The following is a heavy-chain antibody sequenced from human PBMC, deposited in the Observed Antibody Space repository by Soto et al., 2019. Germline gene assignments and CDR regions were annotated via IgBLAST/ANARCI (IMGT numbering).Heavy chain of an antibody. D-gene: IGHD3-3*01. CDR1: GGSISSGGYY. CDR3: ARSIRYDFWSGYYLGFDP. Sequence: QVQLQESGPGLVKPSQTLSLTCTVSGGSISSGGYYWSWIRQHPGKGLEWIGYIYYSGSTYYNPSLKSRVTISVDMSKNQFSLKLSSVTAADTAVYYCARSIRYDFWSGYYLGFDPWGQGTLVTVSS. V-gene: IGHV4-31*03. CDR2: IYYSGST. J-gene: IGHJ5*02.